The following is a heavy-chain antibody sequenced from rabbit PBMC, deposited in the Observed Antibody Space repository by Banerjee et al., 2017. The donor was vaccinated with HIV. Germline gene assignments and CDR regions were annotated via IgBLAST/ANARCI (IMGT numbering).Heavy chain of an antibody. V-gene: IGHV1S40*01. Sequence: QSLEESGGDLVKPGASLTLTCTASGFSFSSSYYMCWVRQAPGKGLEWIACIYAGSSGSTYYASWAKGRFTISKISSTTVTLQMTSLTAADTATYFCARPSAYFTYGYAGFNLWGPGTLVTVS. CDR1: GFSFSSSYY. CDR2: IYAGSSGST. CDR3: ARPSAYFTYGYAGFNL. J-gene: IGHJ4*01. D-gene: IGHD6-1*01.